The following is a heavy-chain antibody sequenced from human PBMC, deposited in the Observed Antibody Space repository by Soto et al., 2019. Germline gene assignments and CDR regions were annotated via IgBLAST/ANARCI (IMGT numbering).Heavy chain of an antibody. Sequence: QVQLVQSGAEVKKPGSSVKVSCKASGGTFSSYAINWVRQAPGQGLEWMGGIIPTFRTANYAQRFQGRFTITADESTNTAYMELSSLRSEDTAVYYCARLWNSFGYLDNWGQGTLVTVSS. V-gene: IGHV1-69*12. D-gene: IGHD5-18*01. CDR1: GGTFSSYA. CDR2: IIPTFRTA. CDR3: ARLWNSFGYLDN. J-gene: IGHJ4*02.